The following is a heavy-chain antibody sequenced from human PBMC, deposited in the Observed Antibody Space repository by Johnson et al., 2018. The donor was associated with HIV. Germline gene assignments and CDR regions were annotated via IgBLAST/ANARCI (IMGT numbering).Heavy chain of an antibody. CDR3: ARATYYYDTSGYLTRPRAFDV. D-gene: IGHD3-22*01. CDR1: GFTFDEYD. Sequence: VQLVESGGGVARPGGSLRLSCEASGFTFDEYDMSWVRQAPGKGLEWVSGINWNGGTPGSADSVKNRFTISRDKAKNSLYLQMNSLRAEDTALYYCARATYYYDTSGYLTRPRAFDVWGQGTMVTVSS. V-gene: IGHV3-20*04. J-gene: IGHJ3*01. CDR2: INWNGGTP.